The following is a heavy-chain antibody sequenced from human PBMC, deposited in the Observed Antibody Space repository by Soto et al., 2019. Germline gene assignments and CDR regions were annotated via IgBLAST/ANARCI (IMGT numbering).Heavy chain of an antibody. CDR3: ARSKTISRSDFWSGYYYFDF. J-gene: IGHJ4*02. D-gene: IGHD3-3*01. CDR2: ISYDGSNK. CDR1: GFTFSSYA. V-gene: IGHV3-30-3*01. Sequence: QVQLVESGGGVVQPGRSLRLSCAASGFTFSSYAMHWVRQAPGKGLEWVAVISYDGSNKYYADSVKGRFTISRDNSKNTLYLQMNSLRAEDTAVYYCARSKTISRSDFWSGYYYFDFLGQGALVTVSS.